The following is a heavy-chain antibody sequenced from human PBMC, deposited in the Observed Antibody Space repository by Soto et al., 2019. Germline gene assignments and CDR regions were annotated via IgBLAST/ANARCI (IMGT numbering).Heavy chain of an antibody. CDR2: ISYDGSEK. J-gene: IGHJ4*02. Sequence: QVQLVESGGGVVQPGRSLRLSCAASGFPFTPYGMHWVREGPDKGLEWVAIISYDGSEKYYADSVKGRFTISRDNSKNTLYLQMNSLRPEDTALYYCVGGQYYFDYRGQGTPVIVSS. V-gene: IGHV3-30*03. D-gene: IGHD3-10*01. CDR1: GFPFTPYG. CDR3: VGGQYYFDY.